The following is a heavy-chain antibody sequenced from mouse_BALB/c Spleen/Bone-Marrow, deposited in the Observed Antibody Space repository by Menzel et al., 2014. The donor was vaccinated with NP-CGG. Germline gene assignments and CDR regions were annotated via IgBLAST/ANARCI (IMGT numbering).Heavy chain of an antibody. V-gene: IGHV1S137*01. CDR2: ISTYYGDT. CDR3: PRWDFARRCFDY. D-gene: IGHD4-1*01. CDR1: GYTFTDYD. Sequence: QVQLQQSGAELVRPGASVKISCKGSGYTFTDYDLHWVKQSHARSLEWIGVISTYYGDTTYNPKFKGKATMTVDKSSTTAYMELARLTSEDSAIYYCPRWDFARRCFDYWGQGTTLTVSS. J-gene: IGHJ2*01.